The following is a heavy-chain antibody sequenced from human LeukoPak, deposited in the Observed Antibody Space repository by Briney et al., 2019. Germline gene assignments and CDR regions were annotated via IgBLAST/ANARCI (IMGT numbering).Heavy chain of an antibody. J-gene: IGHJ4*02. V-gene: IGHV1-18*01. Sequence: ASVKVSCKASGYTFSSFGFSWVRQAPGQGLEWMGWISAYNGKINYGQKFQGRVTMTTDPSTTTAHMELRSLSAEDTAMYYCASGYSGSYGHDYWGQGTLVTVSS. CDR1: GYTFSSFG. CDR3: ASGYSGSYGHDY. CDR2: ISAYNGKI. D-gene: IGHD1-26*01.